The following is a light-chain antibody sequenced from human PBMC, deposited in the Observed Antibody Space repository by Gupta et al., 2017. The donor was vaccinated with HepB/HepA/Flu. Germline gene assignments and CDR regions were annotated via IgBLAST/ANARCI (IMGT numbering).Light chain of an antibody. CDR3: SAWDDSLNGYLV. CDR1: SSNIGSNT. CDR2: SNN. J-gene: IGLJ2*01. Sequence: QSVLTQPPSASGTPGPRVSISCSGSSSNIGSNTVNWYQQLPGTAPKLLIYSNNQRPSGVPDRVSGSKSGTSASLAISGLQAEDEADYYCSAWDDSLNGYLVCGGGTKLTVL. V-gene: IGLV1-44*01.